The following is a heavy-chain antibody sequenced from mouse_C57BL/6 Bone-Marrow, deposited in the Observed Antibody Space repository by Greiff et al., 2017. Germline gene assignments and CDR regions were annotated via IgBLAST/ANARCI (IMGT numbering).Heavy chain of an antibody. CDR1: GFTFSDYG. V-gene: IGHV5-17*01. J-gene: IGHJ4*01. CDR3: ARPRLRRGEYYAMDY. CDR2: ISSGSSTI. Sequence: EVKLQESGGGLVKPGGSLKLSCAASGFTFSDYGMHWVRQAPEKGLEWVAYISSGSSTIYYADTVKGRFTISRDNAKNTLFLQLTSLRSEDTAMYYCARPRLRRGEYYAMDYWGQGTSVTVSS. D-gene: IGHD2-4*01.